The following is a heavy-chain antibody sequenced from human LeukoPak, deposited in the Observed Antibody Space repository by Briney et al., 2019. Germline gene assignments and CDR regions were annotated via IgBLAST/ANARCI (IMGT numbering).Heavy chain of an antibody. CDR1: GGSISSSSYY. D-gene: IGHD2-15*01. V-gene: IGHV4-39*07. CDR3: ARDAVGVYCSGGSCYPT. Sequence: SETLSLTCTVSGGSISSSSYYWGWIRQPPGKGLEWIGSIYYSGSTYYNPSLKSRVTISVDTSTNQFSLKLSSVTAADTAVYYCARDAVGVYCSGGSCYPTWGQGTLVTVSS. CDR2: IYYSGST. J-gene: IGHJ5*02.